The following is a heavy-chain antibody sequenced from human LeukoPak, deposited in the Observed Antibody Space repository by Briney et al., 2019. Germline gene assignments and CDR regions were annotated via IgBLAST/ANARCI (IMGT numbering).Heavy chain of an antibody. J-gene: IGHJ6*02. CDR3: ARQRSYYDSSGFQDGMDV. V-gene: IGHV4-59*08. Sequence: PSETLSLTCTVSGGSISSYYWSWIRQPPGKGLEWIGYIYYSGSTNYNPSLKSRVTISVDTSKNQFSLKLSSVTAADMAVYYCARQRSYYDSSGFQDGMDVWGQGTTVTVSS. CDR2: IYYSGST. CDR1: GGSISSYY. D-gene: IGHD3-22*01.